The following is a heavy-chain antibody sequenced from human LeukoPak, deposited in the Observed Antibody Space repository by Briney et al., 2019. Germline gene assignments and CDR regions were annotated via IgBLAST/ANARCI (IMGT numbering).Heavy chain of an antibody. J-gene: IGHJ4*02. V-gene: IGHV1-2*02. CDR1: GYTFTGYY. CDR3: ARDPLTDYDFWSGYSYFDY. CDR2: INPNSGGT. D-gene: IGHD3-3*01. Sequence: ASVKVSCKASGYTFTGYYMHWVRQAPGQGLEWMGWINPNSGGTNYAQKLQGRVTMTTDTSTSTAYMELRSLRSDDTAVYYCARDPLTDYDFWSGYSYFDYWGQGTLVTVSS.